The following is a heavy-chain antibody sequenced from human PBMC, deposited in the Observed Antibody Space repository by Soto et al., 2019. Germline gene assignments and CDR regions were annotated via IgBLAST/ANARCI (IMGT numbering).Heavy chain of an antibody. CDR1: GYTFTSYA. J-gene: IGHJ5*02. V-gene: IGHV1-3*01. Sequence: ASVKVSCKASGYTFTSYAMHWVRQAPGQRLEWMGWINAGNGNRKDAMKFQCRDTNSRETSASTAYMEQNRLRSEGTAVYYCATNAGGDNWNYVWFDPWGQGTLATVSS. CDR3: ATNAGGDNWNYVWFDP. CDR2: INAGNGNR. D-gene: IGHD1-7*01.